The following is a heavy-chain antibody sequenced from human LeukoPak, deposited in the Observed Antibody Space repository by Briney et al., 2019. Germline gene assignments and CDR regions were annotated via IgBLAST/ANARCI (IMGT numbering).Heavy chain of an antibody. D-gene: IGHD3-10*01. J-gene: IGHJ4*02. V-gene: IGHV1-2*02. Sequence: ASVKVSCKASGYTFTSYYMHWVRQAPGQGLEWMGWINPNSGGTNYAQKFQGRVTMTRDTSISTAYMELSRLRSDDTAVYYCARPGDYYGSGSYFDYWGQGTLVTVSS. CDR2: INPNSGGT. CDR3: ARPGDYYGSGSYFDY. CDR1: GYTFTSYY.